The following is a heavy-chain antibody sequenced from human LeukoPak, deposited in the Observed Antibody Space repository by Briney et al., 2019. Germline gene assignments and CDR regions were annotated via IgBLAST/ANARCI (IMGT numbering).Heavy chain of an antibody. J-gene: IGHJ4*02. Sequence: GGSLRLSCAVSGITLSNYGMSWVRQAPGKGLEWVAGISDSGGRTNYADSVKGRFTISRDNPKNTLYLQMNSLRAEDTAVYFCAKRGVVIRVILVGFHKEADYFDSWGQGALVTVSS. CDR3: AKRGVVIRVILVGFHKEADYFDS. CDR2: ISDSGGRT. V-gene: IGHV3-23*01. CDR1: GITLSNYG. D-gene: IGHD3-22*01.